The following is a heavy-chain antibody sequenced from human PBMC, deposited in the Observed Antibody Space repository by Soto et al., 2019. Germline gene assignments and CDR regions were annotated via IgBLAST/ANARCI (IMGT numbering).Heavy chain of an antibody. Sequence: ASLQVSCQASGDTLTHYSMHWVRQAPGQGLEWMSIIYPRYHSPTYSQNFQGRLTVTSDASTLTVYMELSSLKSEDTAVYYCARAQVSGTIEIGLSVWGQGTLVNVSS. CDR1: GDTLTHYS. V-gene: IGHV1-46*01. J-gene: IGHJ4*03. D-gene: IGHD1-26*01. CDR3: ARAQVSGTIEIGLSV. CDR2: IYPRYHSP.